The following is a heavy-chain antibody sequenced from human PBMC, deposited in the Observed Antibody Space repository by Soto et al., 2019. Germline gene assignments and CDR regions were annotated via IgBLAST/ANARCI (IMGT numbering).Heavy chain of an antibody. CDR1: GYSINTYY. Sequence: SETLSLTCTVSGYSINTYYWTWIRQSPGKGLEWIGYIYYSGSTNYNPSLKSRVTISVDTSKNQFSLKLNSVTAADTAVYYCARAPYYDILTGYYDRDYYYGMDVWGQGTTVTVSS. V-gene: IGHV4-59*01. J-gene: IGHJ6*02. CDR2: IYYSGST. CDR3: ARAPYYDILTGYYDRDYYYGMDV. D-gene: IGHD3-9*01.